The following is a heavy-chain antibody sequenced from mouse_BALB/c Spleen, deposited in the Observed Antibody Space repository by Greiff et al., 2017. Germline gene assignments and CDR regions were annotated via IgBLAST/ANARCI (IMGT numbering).Heavy chain of an antibody. J-gene: IGHJ4*01. D-gene: IGHD2-1*01. Sequence: EVQLQESGGGLVQPGGSLKLSCAASGFTFSSYGMSWVRQTPDKRLELVATINSNGGSTYYPDSVKGRFTISRDNAKNTLYLQMSSLKSEDTAMYYCARVYPYAMDYWGQGTSVTVSS. CDR3: ARVYPYAMDY. CDR2: INSNGGST. V-gene: IGHV5-6-3*01. CDR1: GFTFSSYG.